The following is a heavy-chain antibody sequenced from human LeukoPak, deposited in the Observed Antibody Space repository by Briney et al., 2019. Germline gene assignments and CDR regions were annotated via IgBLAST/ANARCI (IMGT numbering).Heavy chain of an antibody. D-gene: IGHD1-7*01. V-gene: IGHV3-21*01. Sequence: PGGSLRLSCAASGFTFSSYSMNWVRQAPGKGLEWVSSISSSSSYIYFADSVKGRFTISRDNAKNSLHLQMNSLRAEDTAVYYCARGVTGTTPITCAFDIWGQGTMVTVSS. CDR3: ARGVTGTTPITCAFDI. J-gene: IGHJ3*02. CDR2: ISSSSSYI. CDR1: GFTFSSYS.